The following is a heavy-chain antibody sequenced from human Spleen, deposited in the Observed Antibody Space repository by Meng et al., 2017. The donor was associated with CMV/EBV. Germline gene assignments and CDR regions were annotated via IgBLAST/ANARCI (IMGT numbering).Heavy chain of an antibody. CDR1: GFSLSTSGVG. Sequence: SGPTLVKPTPPLTLTCTFSGFSLSTSGVGVGWIRQPPGKALEWLALIYWNDDKRYSPSLKSRLTITKDTSKNQVVLTMTNMDPVDTATYYCAHGDVDIVATIGAFDIWGQGTMVTVSS. CDR2: IYWNDDK. CDR3: AHGDVDIVATIGAFDI. J-gene: IGHJ3*02. V-gene: IGHV2-5*01. D-gene: IGHD5-12*01.